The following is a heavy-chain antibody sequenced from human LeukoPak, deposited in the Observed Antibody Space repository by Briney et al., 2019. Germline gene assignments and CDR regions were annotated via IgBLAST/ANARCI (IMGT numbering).Heavy chain of an antibody. CDR1: GLTVSSNY. CDR3: ASIKVAVAGSGA. CDR2: IYSGGST. Sequence: GGSLRLSCAASGLTVSSNYMSWVRQAPGKGLEWVSVIYSGGSTYYADSVKGRFTISRDNSKNTPYLQMNSLRAEDTAVYYCASIKVAVAGSGAWGQGTLVTVSS. J-gene: IGHJ4*02. V-gene: IGHV3-53*01. D-gene: IGHD6-19*01.